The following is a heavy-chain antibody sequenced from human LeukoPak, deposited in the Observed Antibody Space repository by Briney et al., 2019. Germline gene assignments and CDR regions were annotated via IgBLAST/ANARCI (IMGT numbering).Heavy chain of an antibody. CDR1: GGSISSYY. J-gene: IGHJ4*02. CDR2: IYYSGST. Sequence: SETLSLTCTVSGGSISSYYWGWIRQPPGKGLEWIGSIYYSGSTYYNPSLKSRVTISVDTSKNQFSLKLSSVTAADTAVYYCARHETMVRGAPPYYFDYWGQGTLVTVSS. CDR3: ARHETMVRGAPPYYFDY. D-gene: IGHD3-10*01. V-gene: IGHV4-39*01.